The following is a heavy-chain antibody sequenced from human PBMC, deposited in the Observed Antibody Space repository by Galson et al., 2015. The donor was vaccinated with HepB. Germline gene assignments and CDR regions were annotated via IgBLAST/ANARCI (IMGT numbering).Heavy chain of an antibody. CDR3: AKDSRGDSGWYSYYFNS. D-gene: IGHD6-19*01. CDR1: GFTFKIFG. J-gene: IGHJ4*02. Sequence: SLRLSCAASGFTFKIFGMHWVRQAPGKGLEWVAVISYDGTNKYYTDSVKGRFTISRDNSKNTLYLQLNSLRAEDTAIYHCAKDSRGDSGWYSYYFNSWGEGSLVSVS. CDR2: ISYDGTNK. V-gene: IGHV3-30*18.